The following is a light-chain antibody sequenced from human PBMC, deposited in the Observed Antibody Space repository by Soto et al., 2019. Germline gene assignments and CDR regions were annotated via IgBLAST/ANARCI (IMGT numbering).Light chain of an antibody. CDR1: QSVSRK. CDR2: GAS. Sequence: EIVMTQSPATLSVSPGESATLSCRASQSVSRKLAWYQQKPGQAPRLLIYGASTRATGIPARFSGSGSGTEFTLTISSLQSEDFAVYYCQQYNNWPQTFGQGTKVEIK. CDR3: QQYNNWPQT. J-gene: IGKJ1*01. V-gene: IGKV3-15*01.